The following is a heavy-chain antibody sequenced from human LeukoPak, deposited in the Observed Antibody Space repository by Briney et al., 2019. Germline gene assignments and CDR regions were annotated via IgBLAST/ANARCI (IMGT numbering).Heavy chain of an antibody. V-gene: IGHV4-59*08. CDR3: ARHVAPIYYDSSGYYYGDAFDI. CDR1: GGSISSYY. CDR2: IYYSGST. D-gene: IGHD3-22*01. Sequence: SETLSLTCTVSGGSISSYYWTWIRQPPGKGLEWIGYIYYSGSTNYNPSLKSRVTISVDTSKNQFSLKLSSVTAADTAVYYCARHVAPIYYDSSGYYYGDAFDIWGQGTMVTVSS. J-gene: IGHJ3*02.